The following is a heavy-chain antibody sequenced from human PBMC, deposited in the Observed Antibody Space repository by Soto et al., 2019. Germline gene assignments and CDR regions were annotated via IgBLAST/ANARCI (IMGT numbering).Heavy chain of an antibody. Sequence: PGGSLRLSCAASGFTFSDYYMSWIRQAPGKGLEWVSYISSSGSTIYYADSVKGRFTISRDNAKNSLYLQMNSLRAEGTAVYYFARVVGIAAASDAFDIWGQGTMVTVSS. CDR1: GFTFSDYY. CDR2: ISSSGSTI. D-gene: IGHD6-13*01. J-gene: IGHJ3*02. V-gene: IGHV3-11*01. CDR3: ARVVGIAAASDAFDI.